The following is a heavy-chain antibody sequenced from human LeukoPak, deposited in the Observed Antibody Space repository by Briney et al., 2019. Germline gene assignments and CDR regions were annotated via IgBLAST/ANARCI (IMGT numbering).Heavy chain of an antibody. V-gene: IGHV3-74*01. CDR3: ARERLRGYSYGPDSHDYGMDV. D-gene: IGHD5-18*01. CDR1: GFTFSSYW. J-gene: IGHJ6*02. CDR2: INSDGSST. Sequence: PGGSLRLSCAASGFTFSSYWMHWVRQAPGKGLVWVSRINSDGSSTNYADSVKGRFTISRDNAKNSLYLQMNSLRAEDTAVYYCARERLRGYSYGPDSHDYGMDVWGQGTTVTVSS.